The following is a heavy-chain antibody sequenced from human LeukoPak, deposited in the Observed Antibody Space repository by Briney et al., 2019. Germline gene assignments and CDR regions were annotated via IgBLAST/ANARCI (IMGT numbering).Heavy chain of an antibody. Sequence: SVKVSCKASGGTFSSYAISWVRQAPGQGLEWMGGIIPIFSTANYAQKFQGRVTITTDESTSTAYMELSSLRSEDTAVYYCARRSVYYYDSSGYYSWGQGTLVTVSS. CDR2: IIPIFSTA. V-gene: IGHV1-69*05. CDR1: GGTFSSYA. J-gene: IGHJ4*02. D-gene: IGHD3-22*01. CDR3: ARRSVYYYDSSGYYS.